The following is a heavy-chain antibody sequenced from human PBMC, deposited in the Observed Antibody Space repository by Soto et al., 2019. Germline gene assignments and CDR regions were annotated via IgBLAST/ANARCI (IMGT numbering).Heavy chain of an antibody. CDR2: ISAYNGNT. V-gene: IGHV1-18*01. J-gene: IGHJ3*02. Sequence: ASVKVSCKASGYTFTSYGISWVRQAPGQGLEWMGWISAYNGNTNYAQKLQGRVTMTTDTSTSTAYMELRSLRSDDTAVYYCAGALDIVVVPAASDAFDIWGQGTMVTVSS. CDR3: AGALDIVVVPAASDAFDI. D-gene: IGHD2-2*01. CDR1: GYTFTSYG.